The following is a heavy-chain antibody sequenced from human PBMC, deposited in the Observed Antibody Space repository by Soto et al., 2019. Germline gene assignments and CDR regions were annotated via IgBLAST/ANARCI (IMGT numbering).Heavy chain of an antibody. CDR1: GGSFSGFY. CDR3: ARETAQNVYSHYGMDV. Sequence: QVQLEQWGVGLLKPSETLSLTCAIYGGSFSGFYWSWIRQPPGKGLEWIGEINDSGTTNYNPSLKSRVTISADTSKTHFSLRLTSVTAADTAVYYCARETAQNVYSHYGMDVWCEGTTVTVSS. J-gene: IGHJ6*04. CDR2: INDSGTT. V-gene: IGHV4-34*02.